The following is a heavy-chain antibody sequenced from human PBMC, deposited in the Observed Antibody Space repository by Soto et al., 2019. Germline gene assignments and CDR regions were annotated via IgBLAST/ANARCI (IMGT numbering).Heavy chain of an antibody. CDR1: GYTFTSYG. Sequence: ASVKVSCKASGYTFTSYGISWVRQAPGQGLEWMGWISAYNGNTNYAQKLQGRVTMTTDTSTSTAYMELRSLRSDDTAVYYCARGIPRIDVVVPAAPGFDYWGQGTLVTAPQ. CDR3: ARGIPRIDVVVPAAPGFDY. J-gene: IGHJ4*02. D-gene: IGHD2-2*01. CDR2: ISAYNGNT. V-gene: IGHV1-18*01.